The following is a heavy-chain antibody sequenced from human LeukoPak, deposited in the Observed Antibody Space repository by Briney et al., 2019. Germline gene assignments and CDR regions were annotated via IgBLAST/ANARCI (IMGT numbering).Heavy chain of an antibody. CDR3: ARVRYSSGWHGGKFFFDI. V-gene: IGHV4-31*03. J-gene: IGHJ3*02. CDR1: GGSISSDGYY. D-gene: IGHD6-19*01. CDR2: IYYSGRT. Sequence: PSETLSLTCTVSGGSISSDGYYWSWIRQRPGKDLEWIGYIYYSGRTYYNPSLKSRVILSVDTSKSQFSLKLISVTAADTAVYYCARVRYSSGWHGGKFFFDIWGQGTMVTVSS.